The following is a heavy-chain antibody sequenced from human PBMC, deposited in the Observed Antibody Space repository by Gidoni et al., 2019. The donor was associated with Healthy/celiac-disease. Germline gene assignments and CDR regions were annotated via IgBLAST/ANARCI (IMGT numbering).Heavy chain of an antibody. V-gene: IGHV3-73*01. CDR1: GFTFSCSA. CDR3: TRPGNYYYYYGMDV. CDR2: IRSKANSYAT. Sequence: EVQLVESGGGLVQPGGSLKLSCAASGFTFSCSAMHWVRQASGKGLEWVGRIRSKANSYATAYAASVKGRFTISRDDSKNTAYLQMNSLKTEDTAVYYCTRPGNYYYYYGMDVWGQGTTVTVSS. J-gene: IGHJ6*02.